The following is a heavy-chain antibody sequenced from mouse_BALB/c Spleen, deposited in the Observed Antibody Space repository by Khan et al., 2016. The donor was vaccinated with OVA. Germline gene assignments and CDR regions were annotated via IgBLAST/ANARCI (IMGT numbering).Heavy chain of an antibody. CDR3: ARMARK. V-gene: IGHV14-3*02. CDR1: GLNIIDTY. CDR2: IDPPTGNT. J-gene: IGHJ2*01. Sequence: VQLQQSGAELVKSGASVKLSCTASGLNIIDTYMHWLKQWPEQGLEWIGYIDPPTGNTKYDPNFQGKATLTADKSSNTASLHLSSLTSEYTAVYYCARMARKWGQGTTLTVSS.